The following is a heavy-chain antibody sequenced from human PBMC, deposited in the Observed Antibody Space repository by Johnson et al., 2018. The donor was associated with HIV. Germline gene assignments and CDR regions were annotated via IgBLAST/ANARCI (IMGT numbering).Heavy chain of an antibody. J-gene: IGHJ3*02. Sequence: VQLVESGGGLVQPGGSLRLSCVASGLTVSSNYMTWVRQSPGKGLECVSVIYSGDNTYYADSVKGRFTISRDNAKSTLYLQMHSLRTEDPAMYYCATIWQGNFACDIWGQGTMVTVSS. CDR2: IYSGDNT. V-gene: IGHV3-66*02. CDR3: ATIWQGNFACDI. D-gene: IGHD2-21*01. CDR1: GLTVSSNY.